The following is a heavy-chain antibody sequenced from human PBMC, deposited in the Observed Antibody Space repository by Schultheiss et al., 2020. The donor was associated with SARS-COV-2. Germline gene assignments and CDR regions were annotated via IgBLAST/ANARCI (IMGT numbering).Heavy chain of an antibody. CDR1: GGSISSYY. CDR2: IYYSGST. V-gene: IGHV4-59*06. D-gene: IGHD5-18*01. Sequence: SETLSLTCTVSGGSISSYYWSWIRQPPGKGLEWIGYIYYSGSTYYNPSLKSRVTISVDTSKNQFSLKLSSVTAADTAVYYCARKAGYGTFDYWGQGTLVTVSS. J-gene: IGHJ4*02. CDR3: ARKAGYGTFDY.